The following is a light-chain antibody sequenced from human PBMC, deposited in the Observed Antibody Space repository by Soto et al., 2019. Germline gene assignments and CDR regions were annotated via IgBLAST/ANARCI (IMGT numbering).Light chain of an antibody. V-gene: IGLV2-14*01. Sequence: QSALTQPASVSGSPGQSITISFTGTSSDIGTYKYVSWYQHHPGKAPKLLISEVSNRPSGISTRFSGSKSGNTASLTISGLQAEDEADYYCSSYRYSSTPLIFGGGTQLTVL. CDR3: SSYRYSSTPLI. CDR2: EVS. J-gene: IGLJ2*01. CDR1: SSDIGTYKY.